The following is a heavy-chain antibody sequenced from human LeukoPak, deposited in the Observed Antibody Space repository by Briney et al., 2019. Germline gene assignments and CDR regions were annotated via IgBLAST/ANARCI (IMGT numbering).Heavy chain of an antibody. CDR3: ASRYCSGGSCYDAFDI. CDR1: GYSFTSYW. Sequence: GESRKISCKGSGYSFTSYWIGWVRQMPGKGLEWMGIIYPGDSDTRYSPSFQGQVTISADKSISTAYLQWSSLKASDTAMYYCASRYCSGGSCYDAFDIWGQGTMVTVSS. D-gene: IGHD2-15*01. J-gene: IGHJ3*02. CDR2: IYPGDSDT. V-gene: IGHV5-51*01.